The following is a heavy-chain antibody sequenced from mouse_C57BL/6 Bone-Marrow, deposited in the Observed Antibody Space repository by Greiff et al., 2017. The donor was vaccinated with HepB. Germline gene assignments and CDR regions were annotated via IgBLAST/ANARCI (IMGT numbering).Heavy chain of an antibody. CDR1: GYSITSGYY. CDR3: VFYYYGSSERDY. Sequence: EVQLQESGPGLVKPSQSLSLTCSVTGYSITSGYYWNWIRQFPGNKLEWMGYISYDGSNNYNPSLKNRISITRDTSKNQFFLKLNSVTTEDTATYYCVFYYYGSSERDYWGQGTTLTVSS. J-gene: IGHJ2*01. D-gene: IGHD1-1*01. V-gene: IGHV3-6*01. CDR2: ISYDGSN.